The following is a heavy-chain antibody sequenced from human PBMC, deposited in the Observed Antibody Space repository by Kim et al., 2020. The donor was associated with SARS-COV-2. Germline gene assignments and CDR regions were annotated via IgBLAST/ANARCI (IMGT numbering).Heavy chain of an antibody. CDR2: ISYDGSNK. CDR1: GFTFSSYG. Sequence: GGSLRLSCAASGFTFSSYGMHWVRQAPGKGLEWVAVISYDGSNKYYADSVKGRFTISRDNSKNTLYLQMNSLRAEDTAVYYCAKYVVVVPAAPYWYFDLWGRGTLVTVSS. D-gene: IGHD2-2*01. V-gene: IGHV3-30*18. J-gene: IGHJ2*01. CDR3: AKYVVVVPAAPYWYFDL.